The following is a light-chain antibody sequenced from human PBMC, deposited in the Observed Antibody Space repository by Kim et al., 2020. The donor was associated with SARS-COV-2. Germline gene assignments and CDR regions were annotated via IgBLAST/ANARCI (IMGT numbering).Light chain of an antibody. CDR3: SSYTTSSTVL. CDR1: SSDVGGYNY. J-gene: IGLJ2*01. CDR2: DVN. Sequence: QSALTKPASVSGSPGQSITISCTGTSSDVGGYNYVSWYQQHPGKVPKLMIYDVNKRPSGVSNRFSASKSGNTASLTISGLQAEDEADYYCSSYTTSSTVLFGGGTQLTVL. V-gene: IGLV2-14*03.